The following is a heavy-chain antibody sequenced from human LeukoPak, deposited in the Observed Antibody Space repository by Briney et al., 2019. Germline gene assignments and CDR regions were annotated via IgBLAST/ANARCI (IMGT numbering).Heavy chain of an antibody. V-gene: IGHV4-34*01. CDR3: ARSRIVGASPFDY. CDR2: INHSGST. CDR1: GGSFSGYY. Sequence: SETPSLTCAVYGGSFSGYYWSWIRQPPGKGLEWIGEINHSGSTNYNPSLKSRVTILVDTSKNQFSLKLSSVTAADTAVYYCARSRIVGASPFDYWGQGTLVTVSS. D-gene: IGHD1-26*01. J-gene: IGHJ4*02.